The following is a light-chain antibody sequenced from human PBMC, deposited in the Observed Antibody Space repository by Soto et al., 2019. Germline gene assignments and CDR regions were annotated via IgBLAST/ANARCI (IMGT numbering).Light chain of an antibody. Sequence: QSALTQPRSVSGSPGQSVTISCTGTSSDVGGYNYVSWYQQHPGKAPKLMIYDVSERPSGVPDRFSDSKSGNTASLTISGLQAEDEADYYCCSYAGSYVFGTGTKVTVL. CDR1: SSDVGGYNY. V-gene: IGLV2-11*01. J-gene: IGLJ1*01. CDR2: DVS. CDR3: CSYAGSYV.